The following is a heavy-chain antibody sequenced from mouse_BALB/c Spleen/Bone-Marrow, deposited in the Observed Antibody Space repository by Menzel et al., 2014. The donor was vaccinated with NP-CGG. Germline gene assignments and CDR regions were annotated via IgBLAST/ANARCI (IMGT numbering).Heavy chain of an antibody. J-gene: IGHJ4*01. CDR2: ILPGSGST. D-gene: IGHD1-1*01. V-gene: IGHV1-9*01. Sequence: VNLVESGAELMKPGASVKISCKATGYTFSSYWIAWVKQRPGHGLEWIGEILPGSGSTNYNEKFKGKATFTADTSSNTAYMQLSNLTSEDSAVYYCAREDIATVVDRDYWGQGTSVTVSS. CDR1: GYTFSSYW. CDR3: AREDIATVVDRDY.